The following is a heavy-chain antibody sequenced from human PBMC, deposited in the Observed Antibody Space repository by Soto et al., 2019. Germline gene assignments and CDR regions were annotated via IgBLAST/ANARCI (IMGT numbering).Heavy chain of an antibody. J-gene: IGHJ6*02. CDR3: SAVTFDSPRGHYWYGMDV. Sequence: ASVKVSCKASGYTFTSYGISWVRQAPGQGLERMGRISVYNGNTNYAQKLQGRVTMTTDTSTSTAYMELRSLKTEDTAVYYCSAVTFDSPRGHYWYGMDVWGQGTTVTVSS. V-gene: IGHV1-18*01. CDR1: GYTFTSYG. D-gene: IGHD3-9*01. CDR2: ISVYNGNT.